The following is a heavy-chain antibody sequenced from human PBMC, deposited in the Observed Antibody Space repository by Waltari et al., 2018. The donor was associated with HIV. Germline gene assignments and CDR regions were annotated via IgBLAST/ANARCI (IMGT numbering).Heavy chain of an antibody. CDR1: GYTFPTYA. J-gene: IGHJ5*02. V-gene: IGHV7-4-1*02. CDR3: ARVIGGYCSGGSCYWFDP. D-gene: IGHD2-15*01. CDR2: INTKTGNP. Sequence: QVQLVQSGSELKKPGASVKVSCKASGYTFPTYAMSWVRQAPGQGLEWMGWINTKTGNPTYAQGFTGRLVFSLDTSVSTAYLQISSLKAEDTAVYYCARVIGGYCSGGSCYWFDPWGQGTLVTVSS.